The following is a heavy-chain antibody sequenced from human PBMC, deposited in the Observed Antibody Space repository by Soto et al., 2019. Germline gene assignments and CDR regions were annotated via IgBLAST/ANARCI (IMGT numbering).Heavy chain of an antibody. V-gene: IGHV1-69*13. D-gene: IGHD3-3*01. CDR2: VIPKFGTA. CDR1: GGTFRAFS. CDR3: ARVRISFRRRGGHYYEDGMDV. J-gene: IGHJ6*02. Sequence: GASVKVSCKASGGTFRAFSISWVRQAPGHGLEWMGEVIPKFGTANHAQKFQGRVTMTVDESTSTAYMELSSLRSEDTAVCYCARVRISFRRRGGHYYEDGMDVWGQGTRVTVSS.